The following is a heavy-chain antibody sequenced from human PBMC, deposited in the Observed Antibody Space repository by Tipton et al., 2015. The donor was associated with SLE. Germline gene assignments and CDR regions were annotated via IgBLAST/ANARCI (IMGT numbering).Heavy chain of an antibody. V-gene: IGHV4-34*01. J-gene: IGHJ3*02. CDR3: ARGIAAAGGAFDI. CDR2: INHSGST. D-gene: IGHD6-13*01. Sequence: TLSLTCAVYGGSFSGYYWSWIRQPPGKGLEWIGEINHSGSTNYNPSLKSRVTISVDTSKNQFSLKLSSVTAADTAVYYCARGIAAAGGAFDIWGQGTMVTVSS. CDR1: GGSFSGYY.